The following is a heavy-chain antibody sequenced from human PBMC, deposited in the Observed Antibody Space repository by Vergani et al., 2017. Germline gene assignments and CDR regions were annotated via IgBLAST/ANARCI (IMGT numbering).Heavy chain of an antibody. V-gene: IGHV3-21*01. Sequence: EVQLVESGGGLVKPGGSLRLSCSASGFAFSSYSMNWVRQAPGKGLEWVSFISSSSSYIYYADSVKGRFTISRDNAKNSLYLQMNSLRVEDTAVFYCARAEVYGGNPLEHWGQGTLVTVSS. D-gene: IGHD4-23*01. CDR1: GFAFSSYS. CDR3: ARAEVYGGNPLEH. J-gene: IGHJ4*02. CDR2: ISSSSSYI.